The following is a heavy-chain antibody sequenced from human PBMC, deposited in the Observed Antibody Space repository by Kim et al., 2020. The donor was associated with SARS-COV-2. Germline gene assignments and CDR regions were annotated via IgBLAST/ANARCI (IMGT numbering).Heavy chain of an antibody. Sequence: GVSLRLSCAAYGFTFNDYYMSWIRQAPGKGLEWVSFISSSSIYTNSADSVKGRFTISIDNAKNSLYLQMNSLRAEDTDVYYCARDPVDYYYGSGSYHDYWGQGTLVTVSS. J-gene: IGHJ4*02. CDR1: GFTFNDYY. CDR3: ARDPVDYYYGSGSYHDY. V-gene: IGHV3-11*05. D-gene: IGHD3-10*01. CDR2: ISSSSIYT.